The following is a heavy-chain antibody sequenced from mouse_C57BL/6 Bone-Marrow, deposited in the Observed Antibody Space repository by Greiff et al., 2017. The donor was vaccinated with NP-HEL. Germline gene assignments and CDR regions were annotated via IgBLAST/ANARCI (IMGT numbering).Heavy chain of an antibody. CDR2: ISSGGSYT. D-gene: IGHD1-1*02. Sequence: EVQLVESGGDLVKPGGSLKLSCAASGFTFSSYCMSWVRQTPDKRLEWVATISSGGSYTYYPDSVKGRFTISRDNAKNTLYLQMSSLKSEDTAMYYCARRGGYYVDYWGQGTTLTVSS. CDR3: ARRGGYYVDY. V-gene: IGHV5-6*01. CDR1: GFTFSSYC. J-gene: IGHJ2*01.